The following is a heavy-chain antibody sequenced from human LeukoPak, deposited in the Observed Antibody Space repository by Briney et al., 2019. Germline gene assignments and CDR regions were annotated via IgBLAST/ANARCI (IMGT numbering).Heavy chain of an antibody. Sequence: SQTLSPSCSVSGGSISSGDYYWSWIRQPPGKGLEWIGYIYYSGSTYYNPSLKSRVTISVDTSKNQFSLKLSSVTAADTAVYYCARLSSRTGYYKADAFDIWGQGTMVTVSS. CDR3: ARLSSRTGYYKADAFDI. CDR2: IYYSGST. CDR1: GGSISSGDYY. D-gene: IGHD3-9*01. V-gene: IGHV4-30-4*01. J-gene: IGHJ3*02.